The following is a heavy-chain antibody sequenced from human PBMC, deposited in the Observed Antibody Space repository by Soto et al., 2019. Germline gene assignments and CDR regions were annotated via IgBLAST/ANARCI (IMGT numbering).Heavy chain of an antibody. J-gene: IGHJ4*02. Sequence: SWVSKDQGKGLEWLSYITSRSDTIYYAESVRGRFTISRDNAKNSLYLQMDSLRAEDTAVYYCAKDGSLPVTSKSCFESWGQGTLVTVSS. CDR3: AKDGSLPVTSKSCFES. V-gene: IGHV3-48*01. CDR2: ITSRSDTI. D-gene: IGHD2-15*01.